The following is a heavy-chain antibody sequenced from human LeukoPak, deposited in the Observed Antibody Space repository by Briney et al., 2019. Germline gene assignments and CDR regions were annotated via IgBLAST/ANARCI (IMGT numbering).Heavy chain of an antibody. CDR1: GFTFSSYG. Sequence: QAGGSLRLSCAASGFTFSSYGMHWVRQAPGKGLEWVAVIWYGGSNKYYADSVKGRFTISRDNSKNTLYLQMNSLRAEDTAVYYCAKGAQTGDPAYYYMDVWGKGTTVTVSS. J-gene: IGHJ6*03. V-gene: IGHV3-30*02. D-gene: IGHD7-27*01. CDR3: AKGAQTGDPAYYYMDV. CDR2: IWYGGSNK.